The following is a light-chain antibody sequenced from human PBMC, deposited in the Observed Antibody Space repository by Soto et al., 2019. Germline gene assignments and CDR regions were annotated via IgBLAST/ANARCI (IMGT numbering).Light chain of an antibody. Sequence: QSVLIQAPSAYGTPGQRVTISCSGSSSNIGITNVYWYQHVPGTTPKLLIYRNNQRPSGVPGRFSGSKSGSSASLAISGLRSEDEGIYTCALWDDSLSGVVFGGGTQLTVL. CDR3: ALWDDSLSGVV. CDR2: RNN. CDR1: SSNIGITN. J-gene: IGLJ2*01. V-gene: IGLV1-47*01.